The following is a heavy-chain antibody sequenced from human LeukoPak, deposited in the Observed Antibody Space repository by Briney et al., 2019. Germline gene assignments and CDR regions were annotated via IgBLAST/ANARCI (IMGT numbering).Heavy chain of an antibody. J-gene: IGHJ4*02. CDR2: IYHSGST. CDR3: AGRSSGWYDY. CDR1: GGSISSGGYY. Sequence: SETLSLTCTVSGGSISSGGYYWSWIRQPPGKGLEWIGYIYHSGSTYYNPSLKSRVTISVDRSKNQFSLKLSSVTAADTAVYYCAGRSSGWYDYWGQGTLVTVSS. V-gene: IGHV4-30-2*01. D-gene: IGHD6-19*01.